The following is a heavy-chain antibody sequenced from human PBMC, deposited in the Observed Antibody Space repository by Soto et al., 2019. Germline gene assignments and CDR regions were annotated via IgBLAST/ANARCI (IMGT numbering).Heavy chain of an antibody. Sequence: SETLSLTCAVSGGSISSSNWWSWVRQPXGKGLEWIGEIYHSGSTNYNPSLKSRVTISVDKSKNQFSLKLSSVTAADTAVYYCARGQDLDADGKANSFDPGGQGTLGTVSS. J-gene: IGHJ5*02. V-gene: IGHV4-4*02. CDR1: GGSISSSNW. CDR3: ARGQDLDADGKANSFDP. CDR2: IYHSGST. D-gene: IGHD2-15*01.